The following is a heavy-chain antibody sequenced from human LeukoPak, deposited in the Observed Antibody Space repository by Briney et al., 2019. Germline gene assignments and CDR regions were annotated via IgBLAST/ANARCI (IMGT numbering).Heavy chain of an antibody. CDR1: GFTISSYA. CDR2: VSGSGGST. CDR3: AKPGLALRYYFDY. Sequence: GGSLRLSCAASGFTISSYAMSWVRQAPGKGLEWVSAVSGSGGSTYYADSVKGRFTISRDNSKNTLYLQMNSLRAEDTAVYYCAKPGLALRYYFDYWGQGTLVTVSS. D-gene: IGHD3/OR15-3a*01. J-gene: IGHJ4*02. V-gene: IGHV3-23*01.